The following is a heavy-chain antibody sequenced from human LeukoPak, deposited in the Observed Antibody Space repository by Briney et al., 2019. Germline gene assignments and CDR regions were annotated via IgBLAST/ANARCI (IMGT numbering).Heavy chain of an antibody. CDR1: GFTFSSYW. CDR3: ARGGGLDV. CDR2: INHNGSVD. D-gene: IGHD3-16*01. J-gene: IGHJ6*02. Sequence: GGSLRLSCAASGFTFSSYWMNWARQAPGKGLEWVASINHNGSVDYYVDSVKGRFTVSRDNAKNSLYLQMSNLRAEDTAVYSCARGGGLDVWGQGATVTVSS. V-gene: IGHV3-7*03.